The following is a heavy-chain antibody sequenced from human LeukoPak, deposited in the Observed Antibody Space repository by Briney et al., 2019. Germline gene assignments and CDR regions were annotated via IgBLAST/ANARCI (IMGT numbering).Heavy chain of an antibody. CDR3: ARASRPYYYDSSGPMGGAFDI. CDR1: GFTVSSNY. Sequence: GGSLRLSCAASGFTVSSNYMSWVRQAPGKGLEWVSVIYSGGSTYYADSVKGRFTISRDNSKNTLYLQMNSLRAEDTAVYYCARASRPYYYDSSGPMGGAFDIWGQGTMVTVSS. V-gene: IGHV3-66*01. D-gene: IGHD3-22*01. CDR2: IYSGGST. J-gene: IGHJ3*02.